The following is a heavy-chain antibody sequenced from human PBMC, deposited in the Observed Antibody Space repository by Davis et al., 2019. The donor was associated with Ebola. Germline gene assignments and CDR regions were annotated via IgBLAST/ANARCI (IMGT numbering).Heavy chain of an antibody. CDR3: ARDPDTAMASDAFDI. D-gene: IGHD5-18*01. CDR1: GFTFSSYN. Sequence: GGSLRLSCAASGFTFSSYNMNWVRQAPGKGLEWVSYISSGSSTIYYADSVKGRFTTSRDNAKNSLYLQMNSLRDEDTAVYYCARDPDTAMASDAFDIWGQGTMVTVSS. CDR2: ISSGSSTI. J-gene: IGHJ3*02. V-gene: IGHV3-48*02.